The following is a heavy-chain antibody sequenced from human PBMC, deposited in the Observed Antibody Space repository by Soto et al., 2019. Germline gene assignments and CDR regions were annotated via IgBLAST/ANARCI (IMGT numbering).Heavy chain of an antibody. Sequence: QVPLVQSGAEVKKPESSVKVSCKAPGGTFSTYAISWVRQAPGQGLEWMGGIIPMFGTANYAQRFQDRVTITADESTNTVYMELSSLRSEDTAVYFCASGIQLWLRRINTGYSGWGQGTLVTVSS. J-gene: IGHJ4*02. D-gene: IGHD5-18*01. CDR3: ASGIQLWLRRINTGYSG. V-gene: IGHV1-69*12. CDR2: IIPMFGTA. CDR1: GGTFSTYA.